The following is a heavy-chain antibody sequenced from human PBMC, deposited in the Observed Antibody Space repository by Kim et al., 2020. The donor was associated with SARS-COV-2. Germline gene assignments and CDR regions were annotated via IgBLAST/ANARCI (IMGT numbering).Heavy chain of an antibody. Sequence: SVKVSCKASGGTFSSYAISWVRQAPGQGLEWMGGIIPIFGTANYAQKFQGRVTITADESTSTAYMELSSLRSEDTAVYYCARKLRYFDWLVDYYGMDVWGQGTTVTVSS. CDR3: ARKLRYFDWLVDYYGMDV. CDR1: GGTFSSYA. J-gene: IGHJ6*02. D-gene: IGHD3-9*01. V-gene: IGHV1-69*13. CDR2: IIPIFGTA.